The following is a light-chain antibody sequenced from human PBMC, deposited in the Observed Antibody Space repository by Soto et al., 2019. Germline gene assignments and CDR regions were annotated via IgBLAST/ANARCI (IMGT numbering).Light chain of an antibody. Sequence: SYELTHPPSVSLAPGQTAIVTCDGNNIGSNSVHWYQQKPGRAPVLVVYADSDRPSGVPERFSGSNSGNTATLTISRVEAGDEAEYYCQVWDSSTDALYVFGPGTKVTXL. CDR1: NIGSNS. V-gene: IGLV3-21*02. CDR2: ADS. CDR3: QVWDSSTDALYV. J-gene: IGLJ1*01.